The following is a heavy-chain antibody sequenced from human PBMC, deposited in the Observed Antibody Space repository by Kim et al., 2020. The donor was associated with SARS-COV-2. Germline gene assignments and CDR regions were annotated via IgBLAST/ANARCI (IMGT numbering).Heavy chain of an antibody. CDR3: AKTRDYYGSGSYIYYYSG. J-gene: IGHJ6*01. D-gene: IGHD3-10*01. V-gene: IGHV3-30*18. CDR2: ISYDGSNK. CDR1: GFTFSSYG. Sequence: GGSLRLSCAASGFTFSSYGMHWVRQAPGKGLEWVAVISYDGSNKYYADSVKGRFTISRDNSKNTLYLQMNSLRAEDTAVYYCAKTRDYYGSGSYIYYYSG.